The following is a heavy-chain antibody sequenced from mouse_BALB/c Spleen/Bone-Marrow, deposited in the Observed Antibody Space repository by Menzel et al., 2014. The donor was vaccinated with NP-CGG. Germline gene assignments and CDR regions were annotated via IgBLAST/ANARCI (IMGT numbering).Heavy chain of an antibody. CDR1: GFSLTTYG. V-gene: IGHV2-2*02. CDR2: IWSGGST. J-gene: IGHJ4*01. CDR3: ARRLRFYAMDY. D-gene: IGHD2-2*01. Sequence: QVKLQQSGPALVQPSQSLSITCTVSGFSLTTYGAHWVRQSPGKGLEWLGVIWSGGSTDYNAAFISRLSISKDNSKSQVFFKMNSLQANDTAIYYCARRLRFYAMDYWGQGSSVTASS.